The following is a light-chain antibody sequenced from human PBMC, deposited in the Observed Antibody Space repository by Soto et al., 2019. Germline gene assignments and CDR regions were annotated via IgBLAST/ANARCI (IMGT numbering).Light chain of an antibody. CDR2: GAS. Sequence: VLTQSPATLSLSPGERATLSCTTNEPFNSPYLAWYQQKPGQAPRLLIYGASNRATGIPDRFSGSGSGGDFSLAVSGLEREGFAVYYWQQYGSPLTFGGGTKVEI. CDR3: QQYGSPLT. V-gene: IGKV3-20*01. CDR1: EPFNSPY. J-gene: IGKJ4*01.